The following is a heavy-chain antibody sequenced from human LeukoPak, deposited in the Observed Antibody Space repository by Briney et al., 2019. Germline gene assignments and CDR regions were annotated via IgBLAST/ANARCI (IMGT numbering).Heavy chain of an antibody. D-gene: IGHD6-19*01. CDR2: IWYDGSYE. V-gene: IGHV3-33*01. Sequence: PGRSLRLSCAASGFTLSSVGMHWVPQAPGKGLEWVAVIWYDGSYEYYADSVKGRVTISRDNSKNTLYLQMNSLRAEDTAVYYCARDGYRSGWPTKYYLEYWGQGTLVTVSS. CDR3: ARDGYRSGWPTKYYLEY. CDR1: GFTLSSVG. J-gene: IGHJ4*02.